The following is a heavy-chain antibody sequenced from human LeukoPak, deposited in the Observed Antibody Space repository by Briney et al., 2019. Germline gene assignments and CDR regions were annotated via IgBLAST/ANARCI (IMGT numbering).Heavy chain of an antibody. CDR1: GGSISSGSYY. CDR2: IYSSGST. CDR3: ARVYGGKILPWYFDL. D-gene: IGHD4-23*01. Sequence: SQSLSLTCTVSGGSISSGSYYWSWIRQPAGKGLEWIGRIYSSGSTNYNPSLKSRVTISVDTSKNQFSLKLSSVTAADTAVYYCARVYGGKILPWYFDLWGRGTLVTVSS. J-gene: IGHJ2*01. V-gene: IGHV4-61*02.